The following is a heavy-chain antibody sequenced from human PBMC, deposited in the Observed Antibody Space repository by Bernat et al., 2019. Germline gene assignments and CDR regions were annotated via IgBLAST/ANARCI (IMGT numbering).Heavy chain of an antibody. V-gene: IGHV3-21*01. CDR2: ISSSSSYI. CDR1: GFTFSSYS. CDR3: ANRSPIYIVATSRYYMDV. Sequence: EVQLVESGGGLVKPGGSLRLSCAASGFTFSSYSMNWVRQAPGKGLEWVSSISSSSSYIYYADSVKGRFTISRDNAKNSLYLQVNSLRAEDTAVYYCANRSPIYIVATSRYYMDVWGKGTTVTVSS. D-gene: IGHD5-12*01. J-gene: IGHJ6*03.